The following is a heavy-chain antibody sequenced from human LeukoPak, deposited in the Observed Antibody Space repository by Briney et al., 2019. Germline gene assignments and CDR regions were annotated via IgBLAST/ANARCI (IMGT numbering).Heavy chain of an antibody. J-gene: IGHJ4*02. CDR1: RFTFSSYA. CDR2: ISGSGGST. CDR3: AKDSGSSFHEYLTDY. Sequence: GGSLRLSCAASRFTFSSYAMSWVRQAPGKGLEWVSAISGSGGSTYYADSVKGRFTISRDNSKNTLYLQMNSLRAEDTAVYYCAKDSGSSFHEYLTDYWGQGTLVTVSS. V-gene: IGHV3-23*01. D-gene: IGHD2-2*01.